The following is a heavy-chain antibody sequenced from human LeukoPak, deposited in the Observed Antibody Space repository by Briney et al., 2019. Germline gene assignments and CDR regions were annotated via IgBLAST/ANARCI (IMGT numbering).Heavy chain of an antibody. V-gene: IGHV4-39*07. Sequence: SETLSLTCTVSGGSISSSSYYWGWIRQPPGKGLEWIGSIYYSGSTYYNPSLKSRVTISVDTSKNQFSLKLSSVTAADTAVYYCARNTPRRWSGFDYWGQGTLVTVSS. D-gene: IGHD3-3*01. CDR3: ARNTPRRWSGFDY. CDR1: GGSISSSSYY. J-gene: IGHJ4*02. CDR2: IYYSGST.